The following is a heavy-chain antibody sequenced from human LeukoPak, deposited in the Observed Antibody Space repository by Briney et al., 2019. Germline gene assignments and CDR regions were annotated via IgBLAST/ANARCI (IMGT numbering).Heavy chain of an antibody. CDR3: ARGDDYNRRSFDY. V-gene: IGHV3-72*01. D-gene: IGHD5-24*01. J-gene: IGHJ4*02. CDR2: TRNKANSFTT. CDR1: GFILNDHY. Sequence: PGGSLRLYCSASGFILNDHYMDWLRQAPGKGREWDSRTRNKANSFTTEYAASVRGRFTISRDDSNNLLYLQMNSLKAEDTAVYYCARGDDYNRRSFDYWGQGTLVTVSS.